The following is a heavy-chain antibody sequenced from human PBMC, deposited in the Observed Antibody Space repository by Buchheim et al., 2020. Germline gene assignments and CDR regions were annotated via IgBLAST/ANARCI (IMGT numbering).Heavy chain of an antibody. CDR1: GGSFSGYY. CDR2: INHSGST. D-gene: IGHD3-16*01. Sequence: QLQQWGAGLLKPSETLSLTCAVYGGSFSGYYWSWIRQPPGKGLEWIGEINHSGSTNYNPSLKSRVTISVDTSKNQFSLKLSSVTAADTAVYYCARGGGFFRYRRAFDIWGQGT. J-gene: IGHJ3*02. V-gene: IGHV4-34*01. CDR3: ARGGGFFRYRRAFDI.